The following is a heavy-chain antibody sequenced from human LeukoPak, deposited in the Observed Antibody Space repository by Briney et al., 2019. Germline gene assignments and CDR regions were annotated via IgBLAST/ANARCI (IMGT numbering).Heavy chain of an antibody. CDR1: GFTFSSYS. J-gene: IGHJ4*02. V-gene: IGHV3-21*01. CDR3: ARAPTPGAGAHFDY. Sequence: GGSLRLSCAASGFTFSSYSMNWVRQAPGKGLEWVSSISSSSSYIYYADSVKGRFTISRDNAKNSLYPQMNSLRAEDTAVYYCARAPTPGAGAHFDYWGQGTLVTVSS. D-gene: IGHD1-26*01. CDR2: ISSSSSYI.